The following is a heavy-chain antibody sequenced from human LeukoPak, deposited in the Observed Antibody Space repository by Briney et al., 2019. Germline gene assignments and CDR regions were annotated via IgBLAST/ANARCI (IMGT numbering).Heavy chain of an antibody. CDR3: AKDRDYGDFFTGYFDY. D-gene: IGHD4-17*01. Sequence: GGSRRLSCAAYGFTFSRYAMSWVRQAPGKGLEWVSAISGSGGSTYYADSVKGRFTISRDNSKNTLYLQMNSLRADDTAVYYCAKDRDYGDFFTGYFDYWGQGTLVTVSS. V-gene: IGHV3-23*01. CDR2: ISGSGGST. J-gene: IGHJ4*02. CDR1: GFTFSRYA.